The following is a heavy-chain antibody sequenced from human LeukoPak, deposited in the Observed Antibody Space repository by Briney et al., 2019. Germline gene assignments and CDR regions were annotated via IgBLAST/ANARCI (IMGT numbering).Heavy chain of an antibody. V-gene: IGHV3-23*01. D-gene: IGHD5-18*01. CDR1: GFTFSSYA. CDR2: ISGSGGST. CDR3: AKDEGVKIRLWLKEEWGSSDY. J-gene: IGHJ4*02. Sequence: GGSLRLSCAASGFTFSSYAMSWVRQAPGKGLEWVSAISGSGGSTYYADSVKGRFTISRDNSKNTLYLQMNSLRAEDTAVYYCAKDEGVKIRLWLKEEWGSSDYWGQGTLVTVSS.